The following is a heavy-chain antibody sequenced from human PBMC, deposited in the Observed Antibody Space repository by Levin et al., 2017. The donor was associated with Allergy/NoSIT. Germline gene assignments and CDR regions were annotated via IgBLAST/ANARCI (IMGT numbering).Heavy chain of an antibody. CDR2: ISGSGGST. V-gene: IGHV3-23*01. Sequence: GGSLRLSCAASGFTFSSYAMSWVRQAPGKGLEWVSAISGSGGSTYYADSVKGRFTISRDNSKNTLYLQMNSLRAEDTAVYYCAKVKGGSGSYYKKDDAFDIWGQGTMVTVSS. CDR3: AKVKGGSGSYYKKDDAFDI. CDR1: GFTFSSYA. J-gene: IGHJ3*02. D-gene: IGHD3-10*01.